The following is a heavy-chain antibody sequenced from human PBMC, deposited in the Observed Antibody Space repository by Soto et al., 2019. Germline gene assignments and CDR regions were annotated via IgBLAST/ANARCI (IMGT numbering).Heavy chain of an antibody. D-gene: IGHD3-9*01. CDR2: INDRGSI. CDR3: ARESHDILTGPPWVWYFDL. V-gene: IGHV4-34*02. CDR1: AGSFSGYY. J-gene: IGHJ2*01. Sequence: QVQIQQWGAGPLRPLETLSLTCGVSAGSFSGYYWAWIRQPPGKGLEWIGEINDRGSINYNPSLKSRVSISLDTSKNHYSLSLRSVTAADTAVYYCARESHDILTGPPWVWYFDLWGRGTLVTVSS.